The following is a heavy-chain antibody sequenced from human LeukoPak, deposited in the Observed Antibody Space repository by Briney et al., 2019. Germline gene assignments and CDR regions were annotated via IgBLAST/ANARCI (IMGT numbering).Heavy chain of an antibody. V-gene: IGHV3-30*18. J-gene: IGHJ6*02. CDR2: ISYEGSNT. Sequence: GGSLRLSCAASGFPFSSYGMHWVRQAPGKGLEWVALISYEGSNTYYGDSVKGRFTISRDNSKSTLYLEMNSLRPEDTGVYFCAKDKLMVTFGASVADYGMDVWGQGTTVTVYS. D-gene: IGHD3-16*01. CDR3: AKDKLMVTFGASVADYGMDV. CDR1: GFPFSSYG.